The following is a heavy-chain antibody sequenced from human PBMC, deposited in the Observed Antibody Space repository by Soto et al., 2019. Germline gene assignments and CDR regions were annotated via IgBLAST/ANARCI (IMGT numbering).Heavy chain of an antibody. Sequence: QVQLVQSGAEVKKPGSSVKVSCKASGGTFSSYAISWVRQAPGQGLEWMGGIIPIFGTANYAQKFQGRVTITADESTSTAYMELSSLRSEDTAVYYCARTTLADGYNYLDYCDYWGQGTLVTVSS. V-gene: IGHV1-69*01. J-gene: IGHJ4*02. CDR3: ARTTLADGYNYLDYCDY. CDR1: GGTFSSYA. CDR2: IIPIFGTA. D-gene: IGHD5-12*01.